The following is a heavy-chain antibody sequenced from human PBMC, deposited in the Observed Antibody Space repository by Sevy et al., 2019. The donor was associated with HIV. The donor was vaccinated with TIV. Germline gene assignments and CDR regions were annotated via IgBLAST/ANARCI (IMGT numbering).Heavy chain of an antibody. J-gene: IGHJ4*02. V-gene: IGHV3-74*01. CDR2: INSDGSRT. CDR3: TRDGDSVVVVAAFYFDY. D-gene: IGHD2-15*01. Sequence: GGSLRLSCAASGFTFSSYWMHWVRQAPGKGLVWVSRINSDGSRTGYADSVKGRFTTSRDNAKNTLYLQMNSLRAEDTAVYYCTRDGDSVVVVAAFYFDYWGQGTLVTVSS. CDR1: GFTFSSYW.